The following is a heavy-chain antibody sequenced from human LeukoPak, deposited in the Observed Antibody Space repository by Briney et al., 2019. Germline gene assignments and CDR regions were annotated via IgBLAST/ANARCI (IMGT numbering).Heavy chain of an antibody. Sequence: KPSETLSLTCAVYGGSFSGYYWSWIRQPPGKGLEWIGEINHSGSTNYNPSLKSRVTISVDTSKNQFSLKLSSVTAADTAVYYCARGRGNTYYDGSGSYPDFDYWGQGTLVTVSS. CDR2: INHSGST. CDR3: ARGRGNTYYDGSGSYPDFDY. CDR1: GGSFSGYY. V-gene: IGHV4-34*01. D-gene: IGHD3-10*01. J-gene: IGHJ4*02.